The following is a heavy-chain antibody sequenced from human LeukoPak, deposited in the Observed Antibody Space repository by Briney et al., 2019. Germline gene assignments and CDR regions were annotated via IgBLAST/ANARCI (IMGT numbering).Heavy chain of an antibody. Sequence: PSETLSLTCAVYGGSFSGYYWSWIRQPAGKGLEWIGRIYTSGSTNYNPSLKSRVTMSVDTSKNQFSLKLRSVTAADTAVYYCARVTGYMIEDYFDYWGQGILVTVSS. CDR2: IYTSGST. CDR1: GGSFSGYY. D-gene: IGHD3-9*01. CDR3: ARVTGYMIEDYFDY. J-gene: IGHJ4*02. V-gene: IGHV4-59*10.